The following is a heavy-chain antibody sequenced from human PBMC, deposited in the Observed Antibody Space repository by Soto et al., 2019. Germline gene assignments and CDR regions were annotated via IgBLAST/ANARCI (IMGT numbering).Heavy chain of an antibody. Sequence: QVQLVQSGAEVKKPGSSVKVSCKASGGTFSSYAISWVRQAPGQGLEWMGGIIPIFGTANYAQKFQVRVTINKEEFTSTAYIELSSMRSEEKAVYYCATLATVTTADYYYYGMDVWGQGTTVTVSS. D-gene: IGHD4-17*01. J-gene: IGHJ6*02. CDR2: IIPIFGTA. V-gene: IGHV1-69*05. CDR3: ATLATVTTADYYYYGMDV. CDR1: GGTFSSYA.